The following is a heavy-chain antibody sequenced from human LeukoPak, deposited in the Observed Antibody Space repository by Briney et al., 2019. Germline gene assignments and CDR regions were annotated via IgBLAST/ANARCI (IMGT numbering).Heavy chain of an antibody. CDR1: GGSISSGGYS. D-gene: IGHD6-13*01. CDR3: ARSGYSSSWYLGDYFDY. CDR2: IYHSGST. Sequence: SQTLFLTCAVSGGSISSGGYSWSWIRQPPGKGLEWIGYIYHSGSTYYNPSLKSRVTISVDRSKNQFSLKLSSVTAADTAVYYCARSGYSSSWYLGDYFDYWGQGTLVTVSS. J-gene: IGHJ4*02. V-gene: IGHV4-30-2*01.